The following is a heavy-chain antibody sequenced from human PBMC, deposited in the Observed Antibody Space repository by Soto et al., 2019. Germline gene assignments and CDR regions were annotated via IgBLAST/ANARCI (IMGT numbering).Heavy chain of an antibody. D-gene: IGHD6-13*01. V-gene: IGHV4-59*01. CDR3: AREGVSSSWYYYYGMDV. J-gene: IGHJ6*02. CDR1: GGSISSYY. Sequence: QVQLQESGPGLVKPSETLSLTCTVSGGSISSYYWSWIRQSPGKGLEWIGYISYSGSTNYSPSLKSRVTISVDTSKNQFSLKLTSVTAADTAVYYCAREGVSSSWYYYYGMDVWGQGTTVTVSS. CDR2: ISYSGST.